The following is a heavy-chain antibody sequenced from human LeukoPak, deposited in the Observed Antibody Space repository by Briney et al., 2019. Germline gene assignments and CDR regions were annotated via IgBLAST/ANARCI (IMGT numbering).Heavy chain of an antibody. Sequence: GGSLRLSCAVSGFSFTNYWLHWVRQDPGKGLVWVSYISSDGSVTKYADSVKGRFTISRDNAVNTLYLQMNSLRVEDTAVYYCVRGSLRLPRSTPDYWGQGTLVTVSS. CDR3: VRGSLRLPRSTPDY. D-gene: IGHD2-21*02. CDR1: GFSFTNYW. V-gene: IGHV3-74*03. J-gene: IGHJ4*02. CDR2: ISSDGSVT.